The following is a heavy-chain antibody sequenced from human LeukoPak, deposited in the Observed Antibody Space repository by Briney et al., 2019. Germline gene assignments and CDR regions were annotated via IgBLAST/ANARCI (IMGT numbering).Heavy chain of an antibody. CDR2: ISAYNGNT. V-gene: IGHV1-18*01. D-gene: IGHD2-2*01. CDR3: AREHCSSTSCYWIPGYYYYMDV. CDR1: GYTFTSYG. Sequence: ASVKVSCKASGYTFTSYGISWVRQAPGQGLEWMGWISAYNGNTNYAQKLHGRVTMTTDTSTSTAYMELRSLRSDDTAVYYCAREHCSSTSCYWIPGYYYYMDVWGKGTTVTVSS. J-gene: IGHJ6*03.